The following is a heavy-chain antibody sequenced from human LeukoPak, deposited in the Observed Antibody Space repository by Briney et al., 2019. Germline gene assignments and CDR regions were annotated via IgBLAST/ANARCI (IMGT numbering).Heavy chain of an antibody. V-gene: IGHV4-59*01. CDR3: ARVDPDSSSTLEVFDY. CDR2: IYYSGST. D-gene: IGHD6-6*01. Sequence: SETPSLTCTVSGGSISSYYWSWIRQPPGKGLEWIGYIYYSGSTNYNPSLKSRVTISVDTSKNQFSLKLSPVTAADTAVHYCARVDPDSSSTLEVFDYWGQGTLVTVSS. CDR1: GGSISSYY. J-gene: IGHJ4*02.